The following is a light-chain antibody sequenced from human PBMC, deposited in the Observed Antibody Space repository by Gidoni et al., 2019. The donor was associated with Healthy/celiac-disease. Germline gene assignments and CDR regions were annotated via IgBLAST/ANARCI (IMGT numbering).Light chain of an antibody. CDR3: QQRSNWPIT. CDR1: QSVSSY. V-gene: IGKV3-11*01. CDR2: DAS. J-gene: IGKJ5*01. Sequence: EIALTQSPATLSLPPGERATLSCRASQSVSSYLAWYQQKPGQAPRLLIYDASNRATGIPSRFSGSGSGTDFTLTISSLEPEDFAVYYCQQRSNWPITFGQGTRLEIK.